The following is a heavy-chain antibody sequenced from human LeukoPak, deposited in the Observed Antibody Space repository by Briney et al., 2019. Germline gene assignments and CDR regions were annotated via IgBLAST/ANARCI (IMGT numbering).Heavy chain of an antibody. CDR1: GFTFSSYA. Sequence: QTGGSLRLSCAASGFTFSSYAMHWVRQAPGKGLEYVSAISSSGGSTYYANSVKGRFTISRDNSKNTLYLQMSSLRAEDMAVYYCARRNSGSSLYFDYWGQGTLVTVSS. D-gene: IGHD1-26*01. CDR2: ISSSGGST. CDR3: ARRNSGSSLYFDY. J-gene: IGHJ4*02. V-gene: IGHV3-64*01.